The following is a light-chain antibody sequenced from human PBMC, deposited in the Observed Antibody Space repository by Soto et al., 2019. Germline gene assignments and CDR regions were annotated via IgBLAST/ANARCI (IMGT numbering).Light chain of an antibody. V-gene: IGKV3-20*01. J-gene: IGKJ5*01. CDR2: GAS. CDR1: QSVTNIY. Sequence: EIVLTQSPGTRSLSPGERATLSCRASQSVTNIYLAWYQQKPGQAPRLLIYGASSRATGIPDRFSGSGSGTDFTLTISRLESEDFAVYYCQHYGTSRITFGQGTRLEIK. CDR3: QHYGTSRIT.